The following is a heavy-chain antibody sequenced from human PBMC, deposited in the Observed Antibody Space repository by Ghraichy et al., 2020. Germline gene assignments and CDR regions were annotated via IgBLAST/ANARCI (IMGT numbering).Heavy chain of an antibody. D-gene: IGHD4-23*01. CDR2: ISSSSRNI. V-gene: IGHV3-48*02. CDR1: GFSFGSYG. J-gene: IGHJ6*02. CDR3: VRGSTVVRFFYYAGMDV. Sequence: GGSLRLSCVGSGFSFGSYGMSWVRQSPGKGLEWVSYISSSSRNIFYADSVKGRFTISRDNAQNSVYLQMKSLRDEDTALYYCVRGSTVVRFFYYAGMDVWGQGTTVTVSS.